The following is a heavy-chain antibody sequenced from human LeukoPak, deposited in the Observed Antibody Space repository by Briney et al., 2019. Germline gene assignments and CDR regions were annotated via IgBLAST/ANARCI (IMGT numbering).Heavy chain of an antibody. CDR2: INHSGST. J-gene: IGHJ5*02. V-gene: IGHV4-34*01. CDR1: VGSFSGYY. Sequence: PSETLSPTCAVYVGSFSGYYWSWIRQPPGKGLEWIGEINHSGSTNYNPSLKSRVTTSVDPSKNQVSLKLTSVTAADTAVYYCARVNYYGSGGYYWWFDPWGQGTLVTVSS. D-gene: IGHD3-22*01. CDR3: ARVNYYGSGGYYWWFDP.